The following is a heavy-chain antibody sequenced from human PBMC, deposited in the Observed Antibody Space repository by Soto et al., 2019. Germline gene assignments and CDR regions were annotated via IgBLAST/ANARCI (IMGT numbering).Heavy chain of an antibody. J-gene: IGHJ4*02. Sequence: GVSLGRSCAASGFTFSSYAMSWVRQAPGKGLEWVSAISGSGVSTYYADSVKGRFTISRDNSKNTLYLQMNSLRAGDTAVYYCENDRRAYYDSSGYGYWGQGTLVTVSS. CDR1: GFTFSSYA. CDR2: ISGSGVST. CDR3: ENDRRAYYDSSGYGY. V-gene: IGHV3-23*01. D-gene: IGHD3-22*01.